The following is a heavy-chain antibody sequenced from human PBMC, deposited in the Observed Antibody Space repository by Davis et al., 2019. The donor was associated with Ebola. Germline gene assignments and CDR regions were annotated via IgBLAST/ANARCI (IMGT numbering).Heavy chain of an antibody. CDR3: AKADEAPDS. CDR1: GYFFTNYL. V-gene: IGHV1-46*01. J-gene: IGHJ3*02. Sequence: QITFNASGYFFTNYLFPWVRQPPVPGLDWLGLIHPRDGNTIYAQTFQVRVTMTKDTATDTFDMELSSLTSEDTAVYYCAKADEAPDSWGQGTVVTVSS. CDR2: IHPRDGNT.